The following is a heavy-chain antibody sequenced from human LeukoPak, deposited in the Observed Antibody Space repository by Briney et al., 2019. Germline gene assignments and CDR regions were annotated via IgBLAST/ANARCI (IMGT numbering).Heavy chain of an antibody. CDR2: INHSGST. Sequence: PSETLSLTCAVYGGSFSGYYWSWIRQPPGKGLEWIGEINHSGSTNYNPSLKSRVTISVDTSKNQFSLKLSSVTAADTAVYYCAREGTYSSPSAAYWGQGTLVTVSS. V-gene: IGHV4-34*01. J-gene: IGHJ4*02. CDR1: GGSFSGYY. CDR3: AREGTYSSPSAAY. D-gene: IGHD6-6*01.